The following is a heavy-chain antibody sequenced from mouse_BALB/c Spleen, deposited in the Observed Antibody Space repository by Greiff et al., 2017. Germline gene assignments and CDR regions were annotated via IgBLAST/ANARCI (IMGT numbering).Heavy chain of an antibody. D-gene: IGHD4-1*01. CDR1: GFTFSSYG. J-gene: IGHJ2*01. Sequence: EVQLVESGGDLVKPGGSLKLSCAASGFTFSSYGMSWVRQTPDKRLEWVATISSGGSYTYYPDSVKGRFTISRDNAKNTLYLQMSSLKSEDTAMYYCARLVTGTRYFDYWGQGTTLTVSS. V-gene: IGHV5-6*01. CDR3: ARLVTGTRYFDY. CDR2: ISSGGSYT.